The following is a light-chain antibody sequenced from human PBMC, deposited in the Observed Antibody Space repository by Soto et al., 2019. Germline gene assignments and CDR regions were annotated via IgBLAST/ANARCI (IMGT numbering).Light chain of an antibody. CDR2: AAS. Sequence: DFQMTQSPSSFSASVPDRLTITCRASQSISSYLNWYQQKPGKAPKLLIYAASSLQSGVPSRFSGSGSGTDFTLTISSLQPEDFATYYCQQSYSTPITFGQGTRLEI. CDR1: QSISSY. CDR3: QQSYSTPIT. V-gene: IGKV1-39*01. J-gene: IGKJ5*01.